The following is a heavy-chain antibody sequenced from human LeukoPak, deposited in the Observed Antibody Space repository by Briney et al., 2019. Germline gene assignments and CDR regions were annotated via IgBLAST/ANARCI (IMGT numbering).Heavy chain of an antibody. D-gene: IGHD3-3*01. J-gene: IGHJ4*02. V-gene: IGHV4-4*07. Sequence: PSETLSLTCTVSGGSMNSYYWSWLRQPAGKGVEWVGRIYSRGATNYNPSRKRRVTMSLDTSKTQFSLKLSSVTAAATAVYYCAKVGFWSGYYALYYFDYWGQGALVTVSS. CDR3: AKVGFWSGYYALYYFDY. CDR1: GGSMNSYY. CDR2: IYSRGAT.